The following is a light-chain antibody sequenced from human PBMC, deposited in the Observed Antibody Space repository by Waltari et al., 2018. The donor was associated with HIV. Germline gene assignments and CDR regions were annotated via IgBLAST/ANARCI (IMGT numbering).Light chain of an antibody. Sequence: QSALTQPASVSGSPGQSITISCTGTSSDVGGYNYVSWYQQHPGKAPKVMIYEVTNRPSGVSNRFFGSKSGNTASLTISGLQAEDEADYYCSSYTSSNTVVFGGGTKLTVL. CDR3: SSYTSSNTVV. J-gene: IGLJ2*01. V-gene: IGLV2-14*01. CDR2: EVT. CDR1: SSDVGGYNY.